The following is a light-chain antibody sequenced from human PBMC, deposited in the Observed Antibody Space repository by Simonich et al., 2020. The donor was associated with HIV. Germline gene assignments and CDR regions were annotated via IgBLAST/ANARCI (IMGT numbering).Light chain of an antibody. J-gene: IGKJ2*01. Sequence: DIQMTQSPSTLSASVGDRVTITCRASQSISIWLAWYQQKPGKAPKTLIDKASSLESGVPSSFSGSGSGTEFTLTISSLQPDDFATYYCQQYKSYPYTFGQGTKLEIK. CDR1: QSISIW. CDR3: QQYKSYPYT. CDR2: KAS. V-gene: IGKV1-5*03.